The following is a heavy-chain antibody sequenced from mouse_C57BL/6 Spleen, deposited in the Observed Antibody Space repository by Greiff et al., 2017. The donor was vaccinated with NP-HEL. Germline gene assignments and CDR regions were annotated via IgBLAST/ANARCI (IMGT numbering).Heavy chain of an antibody. CDR1: GYAFSSSW. D-gene: IGHD2-5*01. CDR3: AREEAYYSNPYGYFDV. Sequence: QVQLQQSGPELVKPGASVKISCKASGYAFSSSWMNWVKQRPGKGLEWIGRIYPGDGDTNYNGKFKGKATLTADKSSSTAYMQLSSLTSEDSAVYFCAREEAYYSNPYGYFDVWGTGTTVTVSS. V-gene: IGHV1-82*01. J-gene: IGHJ1*03. CDR2: IYPGDGDT.